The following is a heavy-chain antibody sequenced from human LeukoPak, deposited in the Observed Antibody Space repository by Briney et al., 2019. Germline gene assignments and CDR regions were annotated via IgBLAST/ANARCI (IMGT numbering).Heavy chain of an antibody. Sequence: GASVKVSCKASGYTFTSYGISWVRQAPGQGLEWMGWISAYNGNTNYAQKLQGRVTMTTDTSTSTAYMELRSLRSDDTAVYYCASSYSSSHPLPERGGSWGQGTLVTVSS. CDR3: ASSYSSSHPLPERGGS. CDR1: GYTFTSYG. D-gene: IGHD6-6*01. CDR2: ISAYNGNT. V-gene: IGHV1-18*01. J-gene: IGHJ1*01.